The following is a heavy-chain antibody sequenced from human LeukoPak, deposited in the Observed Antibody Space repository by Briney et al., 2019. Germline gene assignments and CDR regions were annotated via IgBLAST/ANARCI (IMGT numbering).Heavy chain of an antibody. CDR3: ARSVEGYCSGGSCYSYYYYMDV. CDR2: IYYSGST. CDR1: GGSISSSSYY. V-gene: IGHV4-39*07. D-gene: IGHD2-15*01. Sequence: SETLSLTCTVSGGSISSSSYYWGWIRQPPGKGLEWIGSIYYSGSTYYNPSLKSRVTISVDTSKKQFSLKLSSVTAADTAVYYCARSVEGYCSGGSCYSYYYYMDVWGKGTTVTISS. J-gene: IGHJ6*03.